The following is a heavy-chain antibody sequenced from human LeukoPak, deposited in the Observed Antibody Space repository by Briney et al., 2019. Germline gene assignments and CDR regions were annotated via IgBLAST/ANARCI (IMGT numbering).Heavy chain of an antibody. Sequence: PGGSLRLSCAASGFTFSSYAMSWVRQAPGKGLEWVPAISGSGGSTYYADSVKGRFTISRDNSKNTLYLQMNSLRAEDTAVYYCAKNPVEGIYYYYGMDVWGKGTTVTVSS. D-gene: IGHD6-13*01. V-gene: IGHV3-23*01. CDR1: GFTFSSYA. CDR3: AKNPVEGIYYYYGMDV. J-gene: IGHJ6*04. CDR2: ISGSGGST.